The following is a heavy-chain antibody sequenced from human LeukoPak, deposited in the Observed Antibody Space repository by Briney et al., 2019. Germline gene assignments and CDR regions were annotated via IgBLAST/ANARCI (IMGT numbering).Heavy chain of an antibody. D-gene: IGHD4-17*01. CDR2: ISGSGDGT. J-gene: IGHJ3*02. CDR1: GLTFSNYA. CDR3: GKDPNGDYVGAFDM. V-gene: IGHV3-23*01. Sequence: GGSLRLSCVASGLTFSNYAMTWVRQTPGKGLEWVSSISGSGDGTSYADSVKGRFTLSRDNSKNTLFLHMDSLRADDTAVYYCGKDPNGDYVGAFDMWGPGTMVTVSS.